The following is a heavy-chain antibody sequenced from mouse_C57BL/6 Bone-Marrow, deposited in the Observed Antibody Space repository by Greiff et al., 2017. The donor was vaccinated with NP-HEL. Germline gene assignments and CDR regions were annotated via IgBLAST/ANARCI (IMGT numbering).Heavy chain of an antibody. D-gene: IGHD1-1*01. V-gene: IGHV1-64*01. J-gene: IGHJ3*01. CDR2: IHPNSGST. CDR3: ARDYGSSSWFAY. Sequence: QVQLQQPGAELVKPGASVKLSCKASGYTFTSYWMHWVKQRPGQGLEWIGMIHPNSGSTNYNEKFKSKATLTVDKSSSTAYMQLSSLTSEDSAVYYCARDYGSSSWFAYWAQGTLVTVSA. CDR1: GYTFTSYW.